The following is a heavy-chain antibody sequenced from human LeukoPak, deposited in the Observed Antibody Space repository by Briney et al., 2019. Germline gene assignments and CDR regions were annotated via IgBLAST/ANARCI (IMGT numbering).Heavy chain of an antibody. CDR2: INSDGSST. CDR3: ARARARDGYNIDY. Sequence: GGSLRLSCAASEFSVGSNYMTWVRQAPGKGLVWVSRINSDGSSTSYADSVKGRFTISRDNAKNTLYLQMNSLRAEDTAVYYCARARARDGYNIDYWGQGTLVTVSS. CDR1: EFSVGSNY. V-gene: IGHV3-74*01. D-gene: IGHD5-24*01. J-gene: IGHJ4*02.